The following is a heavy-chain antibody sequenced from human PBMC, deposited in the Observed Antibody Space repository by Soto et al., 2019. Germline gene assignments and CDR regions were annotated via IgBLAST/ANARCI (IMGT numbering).Heavy chain of an antibody. Sequence: QVQLVESGGGVVQPGRSLRLSCAASGFTFSSYAMHWVRQAPGKGLEWVAVISYDGSNKYYADSVKGRFTISRDNSMNTLYLKMSSLRAEDTAVYYCARDEIVSYYDFWSGYRGGYYYYGMDVWGQGTTVTVSS. CDR3: ARDEIVSYYDFWSGYRGGYYYYGMDV. CDR1: GFTFSSYA. D-gene: IGHD3-3*01. CDR2: ISYDGSNK. V-gene: IGHV3-30-3*01. J-gene: IGHJ6*02.